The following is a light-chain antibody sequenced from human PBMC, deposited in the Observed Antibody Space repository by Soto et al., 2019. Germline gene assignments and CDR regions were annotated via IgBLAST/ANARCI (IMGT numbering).Light chain of an antibody. Sequence: IQLTQSPSSLSASVGDRVTITCRASQGISSYLAWYQQKPGEAPKLLIYAASTLQSGVPSRFSGSGSGTDFTLTISSLQPEDFATYYCQQLNSYPPWTFGQGTKVEIK. CDR2: AAS. CDR3: QQLNSYPPWT. CDR1: QGISSY. J-gene: IGKJ1*01. V-gene: IGKV1-9*01.